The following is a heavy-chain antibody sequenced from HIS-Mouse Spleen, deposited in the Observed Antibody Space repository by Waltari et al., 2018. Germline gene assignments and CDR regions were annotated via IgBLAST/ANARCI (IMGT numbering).Heavy chain of an antibody. V-gene: IGHV4-39*07. Sequence: QLQLQESGPGLVKPSETLSLPCTVSCGSISSSSYYLGWSRQPPGKGLEWIGSIYYSGSTYYNPSLKSRVTISVDTSKNQFSLKLSSVTAADTAVYYCAREIPYSSSWYDWYFDLWGRGTLVTVSS. D-gene: IGHD6-13*01. CDR1: CGSISSSSYY. CDR2: IYYSGST. J-gene: IGHJ2*01. CDR3: AREIPYSSSWYDWYFDL.